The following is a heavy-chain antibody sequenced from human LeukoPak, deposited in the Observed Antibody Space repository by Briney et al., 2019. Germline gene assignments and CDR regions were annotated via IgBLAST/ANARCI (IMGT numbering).Heavy chain of an antibody. Sequence: ASVKVSCKASGYTFTSYDINWVRQATGPGLEWMGWMNPNSGNTGYAQKFQGRVTMTTDTSTSTAYMELRSLRSDDTAVYYCARGELSTVTTGGAFDIWGQGTMATVSS. CDR1: GYTFTSYD. CDR2: MNPNSGNT. D-gene: IGHD4-17*01. J-gene: IGHJ3*02. V-gene: IGHV1-8*01. CDR3: ARGELSTVTTGGAFDI.